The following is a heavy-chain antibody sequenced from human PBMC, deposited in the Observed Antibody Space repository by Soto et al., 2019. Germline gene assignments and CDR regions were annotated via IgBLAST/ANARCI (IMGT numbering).Heavy chain of an antibody. J-gene: IGHJ4*02. CDR1: GFTFSSYA. Sequence: GGSLRLSCAASGFTFSSYAMSWVRQAPGKGLEWVSVISYSGGTTYYADSVKGRFTISRDNSKNTLYLQMNSLRAEDTAVYYCAKDRDDSSGYYYGDYWGQGTRVTVSS. D-gene: IGHD3-22*01. CDR2: ISYSGGTT. V-gene: IGHV3-23*01. CDR3: AKDRDDSSGYYYGDY.